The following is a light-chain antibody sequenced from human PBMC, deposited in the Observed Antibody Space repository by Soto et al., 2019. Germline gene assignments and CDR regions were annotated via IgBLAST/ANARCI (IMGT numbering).Light chain of an antibody. CDR3: QQYNSYSVT. J-gene: IGKJ2*01. V-gene: IGKV1-5*01. CDR2: DAS. Sequence: DIQMTQSPSTLSASVGDRVTITCRASQSINSWLAWYQRKPGKAPKLLIYDASSLESGVPSRFSGSGSGTEIMLRFSSLQPDVFSTYYCQQYNSYSVTFGQGTKLEFK. CDR1: QSINSW.